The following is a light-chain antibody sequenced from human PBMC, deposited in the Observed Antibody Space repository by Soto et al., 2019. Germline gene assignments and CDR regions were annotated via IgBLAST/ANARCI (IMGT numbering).Light chain of an antibody. CDR3: QQSYRTHLT. CDR1: QSISSY. V-gene: IGKV1-39*01. Sequence: IPMTQSPSSLSASVGDRVTITCRASQSISSYLDWYQQKPGKAPKLLIYAASSLQSGVPSRFRDSGTGTDFTLTISSLQPEDFVTYYCQQSYRTHLTFGGGNKVEIK. CDR2: AAS. J-gene: IGKJ4*01.